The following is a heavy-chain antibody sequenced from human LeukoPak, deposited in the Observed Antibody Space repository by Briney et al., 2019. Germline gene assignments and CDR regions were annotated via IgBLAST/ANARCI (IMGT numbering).Heavy chain of an antibody. CDR3: TRAYGSGRNWFDP. CDR2: IRSKAYGGTK. Sequence: GGSLRLSCTASGFTFGDYAMSWFRQAPGKGLEWVGFIRSKAYGGTKEYAASVKGRFTISRDDSKSIAYLQMNSLKTEDTAVYYCTRAYGSGRNWFDPWGQGTLVTVSS. D-gene: IGHD3-10*01. V-gene: IGHV3-49*03. J-gene: IGHJ5*02. CDR1: GFTFGDYA.